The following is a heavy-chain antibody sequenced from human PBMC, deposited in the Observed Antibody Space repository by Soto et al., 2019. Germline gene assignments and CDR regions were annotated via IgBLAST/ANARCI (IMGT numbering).Heavy chain of an antibody. J-gene: IGHJ6*02. Sequence: GASVKVSCKASGFTFTSSAVQWVLQARGQRLEWIGWIVVGSGNTNYAQKFQERVTITRDMSTSTAYMELSSLRSEDTAVYYCAADRLWELVYGMDVWGQGTTVTVSS. CDR1: GFTFTSSA. D-gene: IGHD1-26*01. CDR3: AADRLWELVYGMDV. V-gene: IGHV1-58*01. CDR2: IVVGSGNT.